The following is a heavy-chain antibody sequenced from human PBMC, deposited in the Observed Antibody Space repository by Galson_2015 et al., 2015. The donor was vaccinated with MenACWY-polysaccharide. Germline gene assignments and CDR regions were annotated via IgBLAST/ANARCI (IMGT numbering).Heavy chain of an antibody. J-gene: IGHJ6*02. CDR1: GFTFSSYD. CDR3: ARAGRYSLGYYYYHYGMDV. CDR2: IGTAGDT. D-gene: IGHD5-18*01. Sequence: SLRLSCAASGFTFSSYDMHWVRHAPGKGLEWVSAIGTAGDTYYPGSVKGRFTISRENAKNSLYLQMNSLRAGDTAVYYCARAGRYSLGYYYYHYGMDVWGQGTTVTVSS. V-gene: IGHV3-13*01.